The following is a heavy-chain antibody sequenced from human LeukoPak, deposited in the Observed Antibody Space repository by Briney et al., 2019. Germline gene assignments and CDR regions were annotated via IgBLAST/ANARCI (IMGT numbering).Heavy chain of an antibody. J-gene: IGHJ5*02. CDR3: AREIPAKFTYSSGWYYPYGWFDP. CDR1: GYTFTSYG. Sequence: ASVKVSCKASGYTFTSYGISWVRQAPGQGLEWMGWISAYNGNTNYAQKLQGRVTMTTDTSTSTAYMELRSLRPDDTAVYYCAREIPAKFTYSSGWYYPYGWFDPWGQGTLVTVSS. D-gene: IGHD6-19*01. V-gene: IGHV1-18*01. CDR2: ISAYNGNT.